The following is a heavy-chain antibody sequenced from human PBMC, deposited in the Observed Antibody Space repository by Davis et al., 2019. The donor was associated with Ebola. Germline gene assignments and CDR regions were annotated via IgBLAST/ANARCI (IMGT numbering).Heavy chain of an antibody. J-gene: IGHJ5*02. CDR1: GYIFTAQY. D-gene: IGHD6-13*01. CDR2: INPNSGGT. CDR3: ARDWAKWAGYWLDP. Sequence: ASVKVSCKASGYIFTAQYLHWVRQAPGQGLEWVGWINPNSGGTNSAQKFQDRVTMTRDTSINTAYMELNRLRSDDTAVYFCARDWAKWAGYWLDPWGQGTLVIVSS. V-gene: IGHV1-2*02.